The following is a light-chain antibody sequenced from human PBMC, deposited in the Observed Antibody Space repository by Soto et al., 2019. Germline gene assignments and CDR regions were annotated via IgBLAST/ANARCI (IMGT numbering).Light chain of an antibody. V-gene: IGKV1-9*01. J-gene: IGKJ3*01. CDR2: AAF. CDR3: QQLNGYPIT. Sequence: IQLTQSPSSLSASVGDRVTITCRASQGIRSYLAWYQQKPGKAPNLLIYAAFTLQSGVPSRFSGSGSGTDFTLTINGLQPEDFATYYCQQLNGYPITFGPGTKVDIK. CDR1: QGIRSY.